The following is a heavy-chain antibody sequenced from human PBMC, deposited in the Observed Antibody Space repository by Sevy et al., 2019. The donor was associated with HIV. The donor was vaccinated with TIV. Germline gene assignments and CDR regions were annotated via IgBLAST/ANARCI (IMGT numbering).Heavy chain of an antibody. CDR1: GFTFSSYG. CDR3: ASDRGVAGTRDFDY. Sequence: GGSLRLSCATSGFTFSSYGMHWVRQAPGKGLEWVSLIWFHGTKEYYSDSVKGRFTISRANSKNNLYLQLTSLRPEDKAVYYCASDRGVAGTRDFDYWGQGTLVTVSS. D-gene: IGHD6-19*01. J-gene: IGHJ4*02. V-gene: IGHV3-33*01. CDR2: IWFHGTKE.